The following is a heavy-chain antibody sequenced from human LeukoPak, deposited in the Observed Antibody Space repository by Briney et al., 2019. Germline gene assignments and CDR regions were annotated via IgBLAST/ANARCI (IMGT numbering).Heavy chain of an antibody. CDR2: IIPIFGTA. Sequence: ASVKVSCKASGGTFSSYAISWVRQAPGQGLEWMGGIIPIFGTANYAQKFQGRVTITTDESTSTAYMELGSLRSEDTAVYYCARGPLIPGIAAAGYDYWGQGTLVTVSS. D-gene: IGHD6-13*01. V-gene: IGHV1-69*05. CDR3: ARGPLIPGIAAAGYDY. CDR1: GGTFSSYA. J-gene: IGHJ4*02.